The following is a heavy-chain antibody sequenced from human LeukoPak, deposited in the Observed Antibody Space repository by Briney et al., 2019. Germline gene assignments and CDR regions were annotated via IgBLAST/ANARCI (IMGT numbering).Heavy chain of an antibody. J-gene: IGHJ4*02. CDR2: IYPGDSDT. Sequence: GESLKISCKGSGYSFTSYWIGWVRQMPGKGLEWMGIIYPGDSDTRYSPSFQGQVTISADKSISTAYLQWSSLKASDTAMYYCASFFPESYYDSSGYYSPLGYFDYWGQGTLVTVSS. CDR3: ASFFPESYYDSSGYYSPLGYFDY. D-gene: IGHD3-22*01. V-gene: IGHV5-51*01. CDR1: GYSFTSYW.